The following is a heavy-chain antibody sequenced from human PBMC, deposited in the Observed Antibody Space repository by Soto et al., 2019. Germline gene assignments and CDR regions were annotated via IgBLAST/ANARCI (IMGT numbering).Heavy chain of an antibody. D-gene: IGHD2-8*02. J-gene: IGHJ3*02. V-gene: IGHV2-5*02. CDR2: IYWDDDK. Sequence: ITLKESGPTLVKPTQTLTLTCTFSGFSLSTSGVGVGWIRQPPGKALEWLALIYWDDDKRYSPSLKSRLTITKDTSKNQVVLTLTNMDPVDTATYYCAHRPGAAEAFDIWGQGTMVTVSS. CDR1: GFSLSTSGVG. CDR3: AHRPGAAEAFDI.